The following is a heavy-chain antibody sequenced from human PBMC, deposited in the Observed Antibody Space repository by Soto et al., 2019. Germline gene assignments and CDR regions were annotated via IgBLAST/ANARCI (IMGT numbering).Heavy chain of an antibody. Sequence: ASVKVSCTASGYALTGYYMHWVLQAAGRGLAWMGWINPNSGGTNYPQKLQGSVTTPRDTSISTAYMELSRLRSEDTAVYYCARAYDSSGPRCLYFFYGMDVWGQEIRVSV. CDR1: GYALTGYY. CDR2: INPNSGGT. V-gene: IGHV1-2*02. D-gene: IGHD3-22*01. CDR3: ARAYDSSGPRCLYFFYGMDV. J-gene: IGHJ6*02.